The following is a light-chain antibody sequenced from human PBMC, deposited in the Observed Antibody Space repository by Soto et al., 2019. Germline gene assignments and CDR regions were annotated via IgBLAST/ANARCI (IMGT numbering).Light chain of an antibody. Sequence: EIVLTQSPATLSLSPGERATLSCRASQGVSSYLAWYQQKPGQAPRLLIYGASNRATGVPARFSGSGPGTDFTLTISSLEPEDSAVYYCQQRSNWHVTFGQGTRLEIK. CDR2: GAS. V-gene: IGKV3D-11*01. J-gene: IGKJ5*01. CDR3: QQRSNWHVT. CDR1: QGVSSY.